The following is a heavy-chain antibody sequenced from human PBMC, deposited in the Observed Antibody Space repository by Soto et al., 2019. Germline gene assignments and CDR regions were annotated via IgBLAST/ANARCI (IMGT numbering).Heavy chain of an antibody. Sequence: SVKVSCKASGGTFSSYAISWVRQAPGQGLEWMGGIIPIFGTANYAQKFQGRVTITADESTSTAYMELSSLRSEDTAVYYCASPINGDYVNPPFDYWGQGTLVTVSS. V-gene: IGHV1-69*13. CDR1: GGTFSSYA. CDR2: IIPIFGTA. D-gene: IGHD4-17*01. CDR3: ASPINGDYVNPPFDY. J-gene: IGHJ4*02.